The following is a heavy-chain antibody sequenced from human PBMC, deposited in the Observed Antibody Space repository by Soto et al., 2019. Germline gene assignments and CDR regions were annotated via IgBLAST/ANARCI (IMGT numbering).Heavy chain of an antibody. CDR1: GFTFSSYA. V-gene: IGHV3-23*01. Sequence: GGSLRLACAASGFTFSSYAMSWVRQAPGKGLEWVSVVSGSGGSTYYADSVKGRFTISRDNSKNTLYLQMNSLRVEDSAVYYCAKNGGSIDYYYMDVWGKGTTVTVSS. CDR2: VSGSGGST. J-gene: IGHJ6*03. D-gene: IGHD3-16*01. CDR3: AKNGGSIDYYYMDV.